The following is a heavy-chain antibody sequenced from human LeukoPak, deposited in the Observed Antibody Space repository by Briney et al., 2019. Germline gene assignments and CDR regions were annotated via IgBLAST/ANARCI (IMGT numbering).Heavy chain of an antibody. Sequence: GRSLRLSCAASGFTFDEYAMHWVRQAPGKGLEWVSGISWNSGSIGYADSVKGRFTISRDNAKNSLYLQMNSLRAEDTALYYCAKDLVRGVTLYYFDYWGQGTLVTVSS. CDR1: GFTFDEYA. V-gene: IGHV3-9*01. D-gene: IGHD3-10*01. J-gene: IGHJ4*02. CDR2: ISWNSGSI. CDR3: AKDLVRGVTLYYFDY.